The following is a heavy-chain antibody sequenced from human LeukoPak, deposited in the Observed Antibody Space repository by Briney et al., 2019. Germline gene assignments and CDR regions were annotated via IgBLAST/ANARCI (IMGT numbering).Heavy chain of an antibody. CDR3: ATHNTYYYDSSGYYFGY. Sequence: GGSLRLSCVVSGFTLSNSWMSWVRQAPGKGLEWVANIKQDGSEKYYVDSVKGRFTISRDNAKNSLYLQMNSLRAEDTAVYYCATHNTYYYDSSGYYFGYWGQGTLVTVSS. J-gene: IGHJ4*02. V-gene: IGHV3-7*03. CDR1: GFTLSNSW. CDR2: IKQDGSEK. D-gene: IGHD3-22*01.